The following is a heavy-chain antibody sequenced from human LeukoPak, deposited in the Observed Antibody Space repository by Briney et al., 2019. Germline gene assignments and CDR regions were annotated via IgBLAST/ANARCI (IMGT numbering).Heavy chain of an antibody. CDR2: ISGSGGST. CDR3: AKAYYQLLYYYYYYMDV. V-gene: IGHV3-23*01. D-gene: IGHD2-2*01. Sequence: GGSLRLSCAASGFTFSSYAMSWVRQAPGKGLEWVSAISGSGGSTYYADSVKGRFTISRDNSKNTLYLQMNSLRAEDTAVYYCAKAYYQLLYYYYYYMDVWGKGTTVTVSS. J-gene: IGHJ6*03. CDR1: GFTFSSYA.